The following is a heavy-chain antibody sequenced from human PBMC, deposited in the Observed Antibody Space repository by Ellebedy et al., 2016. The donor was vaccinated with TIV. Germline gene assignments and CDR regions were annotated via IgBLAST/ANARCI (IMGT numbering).Heavy chain of an antibody. CDR3: ARDLDRNYPGAYFDY. Sequence: GESLKISCEASGFTFSYYAMHWVRQAPGKGLEWVALISYDGSNKYYADSVKGRFTISRDNSKNTLYLQMNSLRAEDTAVYYCARDLDRNYPGAYFDYWGQGTLVTVSS. CDR1: GFTFSYYA. J-gene: IGHJ4*02. CDR2: ISYDGSNK. D-gene: IGHD4-11*01. V-gene: IGHV3-30-3*01.